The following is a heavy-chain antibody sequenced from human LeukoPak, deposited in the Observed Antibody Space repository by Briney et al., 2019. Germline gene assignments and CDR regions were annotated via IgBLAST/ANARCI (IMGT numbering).Heavy chain of an antibody. CDR1: GGSISSYY. J-gene: IGHJ4*02. CDR3: ARVGRMRIIDY. V-gene: IGHV4-59*01. CDR2: IYYSGST. Sequence: PSETLSLTCTVSGGSISSYYWSWIRQPPGKGLEWIGYIYYSGSTNYNPSLKSRVTISVDTSKNQFSLKLGSVTAADTAVYYCARVGRMRIIDYWGQGTLVTVSS. D-gene: IGHD3-10*01.